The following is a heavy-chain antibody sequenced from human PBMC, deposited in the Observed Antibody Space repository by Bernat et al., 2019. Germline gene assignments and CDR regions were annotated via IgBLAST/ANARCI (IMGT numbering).Heavy chain of an antibody. Sequence: QVQLVQSGAEVKKPGASVKVSCKASGYTFTSYYIHWVRQAPGQGLEWMGIINPSGGSTSYAQKFQDRITMTRDTSTSTVYMDLSSLRSGDTAVYYCARDSIFAVVAHYDFDYWGQGTLVTVS. D-gene: IGHD3-3*01. CDR1: GYTFTSYY. CDR2: INPSGGST. J-gene: IGHJ4*02. CDR3: ARDSIFAVVAHYDFDY. V-gene: IGHV1-46*01.